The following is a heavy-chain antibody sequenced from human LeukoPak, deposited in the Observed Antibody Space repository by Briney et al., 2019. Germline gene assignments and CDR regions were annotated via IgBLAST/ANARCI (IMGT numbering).Heavy chain of an antibody. CDR3: ARGYYDSSGPLPFDY. Sequence: ASVKVSCKVSGYTLTELSMHWVRQAPGKGLEWMGGFDPEDGETIYAQKFQGRVTMTEDTSTDTAYMELSSLRSEDTAVYYCARGYYDSSGPLPFDYWGQGTLVTVSS. CDR1: GYTLTELS. V-gene: IGHV1-24*01. CDR2: FDPEDGET. D-gene: IGHD3-22*01. J-gene: IGHJ4*02.